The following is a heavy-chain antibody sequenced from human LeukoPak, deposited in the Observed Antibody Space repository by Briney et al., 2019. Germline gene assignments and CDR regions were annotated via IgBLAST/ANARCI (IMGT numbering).Heavy chain of an antibody. J-gene: IGHJ5*01. Sequence: GGSLRLSCAASGFTFTSYWMHWVRQAPGKGLVWVSRVNSDESRTSYVDSVKGRFTISRDNAKNTLYLQMNSLRVEDTAVYYCAREGGLGNNCFAPWGKGALVTVSS. D-gene: IGHD2-15*01. CDR2: VNSDESRT. CDR1: GFTFTSYW. CDR3: AREGGLGNNCFAP. V-gene: IGHV3-74*01.